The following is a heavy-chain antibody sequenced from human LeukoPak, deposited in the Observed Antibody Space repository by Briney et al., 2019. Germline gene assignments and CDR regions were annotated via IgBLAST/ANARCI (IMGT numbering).Heavy chain of an antibody. D-gene: IGHD6-6*01. CDR1: GDSVSSNSAA. Sequence: SQTLSFTCAISGDSVSSNSAAWNWIRQSPSRGLEWLGRTYYRSNWYNDYAVSVKSRITINPDTSKNQFSLQLNSVTPEDTAVYFCARYMSSSKIFDYWGQGTLVTVSS. CDR2: TYYRSNWYN. CDR3: ARYMSSSKIFDY. V-gene: IGHV6-1*01. J-gene: IGHJ4*02.